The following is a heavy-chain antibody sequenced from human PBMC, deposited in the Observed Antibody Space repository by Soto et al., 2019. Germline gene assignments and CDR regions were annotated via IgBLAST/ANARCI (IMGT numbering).Heavy chain of an antibody. CDR1: GYTFTSYG. Sequence: ASVEVSCKXSGYTFTSYGISWVRQAPGQGLEWMGWISAYNGNTNYAQKLQGRVTMTTDTSTSTAYMELRSLRSDDTAVYYCARGDVDTAMVDFDYWGQGTLVTVSS. J-gene: IGHJ4*02. V-gene: IGHV1-18*04. CDR3: ARGDVDTAMVDFDY. CDR2: ISAYNGNT. D-gene: IGHD5-18*01.